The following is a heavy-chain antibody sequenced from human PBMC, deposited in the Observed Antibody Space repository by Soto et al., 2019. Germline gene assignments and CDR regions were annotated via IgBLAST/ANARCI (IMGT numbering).Heavy chain of an antibody. D-gene: IGHD3-22*01. CDR1: GGSISSYY. V-gene: IGHV4-59*01. Sequence: QVQLQESGPGLVKPSETLSLTCTVSGGSISSYYWSWIRQPPGKGLEWIGYIYYSGSTNYNPSLKSRVTISVDTSKNQFSLKLSSVTAADTAVYYCARGGVGSGYRNDAFDIWGQGTMVTVSS. CDR3: ARGGVGSGYRNDAFDI. J-gene: IGHJ3*02. CDR2: IYYSGST.